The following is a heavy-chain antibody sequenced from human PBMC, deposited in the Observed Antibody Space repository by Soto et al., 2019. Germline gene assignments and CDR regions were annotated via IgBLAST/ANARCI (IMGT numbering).Heavy chain of an antibody. V-gene: IGHV1-46*01. J-gene: IGHJ4*02. D-gene: IGHD6-19*01. CDR3: ARDSAIAVAGGTFDY. CDR1: GYTFTSYY. Sequence: ASVKVSCKASGYTFTSYYMHWVRQAPGQGLEWMGIINPSGGSTSYAQKFQGRVTMTRDTSTSTAYMELSSLRSEDTAVYYCARDSAIAVAGGTFDYWGQGTLVTVSS. CDR2: INPSGGST.